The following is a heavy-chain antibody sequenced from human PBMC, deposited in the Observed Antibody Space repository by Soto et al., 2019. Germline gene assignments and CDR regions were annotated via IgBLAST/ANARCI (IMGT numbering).Heavy chain of an antibody. Sequence: PSETLSLTCAVYGGSFSGYYWSWIRQPPGKGLEWIGYIYYTGVTYYNPSLKSRLTVSVDVSKNQFSLKLTFVTAADTAMYYCARDRGGYRDTGALDPWGQGTLVTV. V-gene: IGHV4-34*01. CDR2: IYYTGVT. J-gene: IGHJ5*02. CDR1: GGSFSGYY. D-gene: IGHD3-16*02. CDR3: ARDRGGYRDTGALDP.